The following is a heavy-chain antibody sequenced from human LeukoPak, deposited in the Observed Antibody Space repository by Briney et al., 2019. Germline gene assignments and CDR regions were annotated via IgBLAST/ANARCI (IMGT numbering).Heavy chain of an antibody. Sequence: ASVKVSCKASGYTFTSYGISWVRRAPGQGLEWMGWISAYNGNTNYAQKLQGRVTMTTDTSTSTAYMELRSLRSDDTAVYYCILGPGGYNWNYFDYWGQGTLVTVSS. CDR1: GYTFTSYG. J-gene: IGHJ4*02. V-gene: IGHV1-18*01. D-gene: IGHD1-20*01. CDR2: ISAYNGNT. CDR3: ILGPGGYNWNYFDY.